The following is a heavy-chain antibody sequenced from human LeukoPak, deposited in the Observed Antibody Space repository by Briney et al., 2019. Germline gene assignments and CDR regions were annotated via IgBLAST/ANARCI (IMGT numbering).Heavy chain of an antibody. CDR1: GFKYNSSN. D-gene: IGHD3-16*02. CDR2: ISSNGATI. J-gene: IGHJ4*02. CDR3: ARVILTSDDGY. V-gene: IGHV3-48*01. Sequence: GGPVRLSCVPSGFKYNSSNQKWVRQAPAKGLEWLSYISSNGATIYYADSVKGRFTISRDNVNNSLHLEMNSLRAEDTVVYYCARVILTSDDGYWGQGTLVTVSS.